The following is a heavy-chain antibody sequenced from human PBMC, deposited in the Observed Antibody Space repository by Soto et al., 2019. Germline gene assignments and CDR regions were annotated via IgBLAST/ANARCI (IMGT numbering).Heavy chain of an antibody. Sequence: GGSLRLSCAASGFTFSSYSMNWVRQAPGKGLEWVSYISSSSTIYYADSVKGRFTISRDNAKNSLYLQMNSLRAEDTAVYYCARDLKDYLYFDLWGRGTLVTVSS. J-gene: IGHJ2*01. CDR3: ARDLKDYLYFDL. V-gene: IGHV3-48*01. D-gene: IGHD4-17*01. CDR2: ISSSSTI. CDR1: GFTFSSYS.